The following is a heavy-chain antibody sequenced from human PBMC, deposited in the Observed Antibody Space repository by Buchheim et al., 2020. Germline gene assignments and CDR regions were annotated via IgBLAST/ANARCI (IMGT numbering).Heavy chain of an antibody. J-gene: IGHJ4*02. CDR2: ISYVGSIK. Sequence: QVQLVESGGDVVHPGRSLRLSCAASGFAFSSYAMHWVRQAPGKGLEWVTVISYVGSIKYYADSVKGRFPISRDNSKKTLYLQMNSLRAEDTVVYYCVRYYGDYSLDYWGQGTL. V-gene: IGHV3-30*14. D-gene: IGHD4-17*01. CDR3: VRYYGDYSLDY. CDR1: GFAFSSYA.